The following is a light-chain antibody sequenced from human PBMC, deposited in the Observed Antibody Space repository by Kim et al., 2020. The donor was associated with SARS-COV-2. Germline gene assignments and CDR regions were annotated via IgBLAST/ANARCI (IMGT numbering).Light chain of an antibody. CDR1: QNINTY. Sequence: ASVGDRVTIACRASQNINTYLNWYQQKPGEAPKLLIYAASTLQSGVPSRFSGSGSGTDFTLTISSLQPEDFATYYCQQVNSFPSTLGGGTKVDIK. J-gene: IGKJ4*01. CDR2: AAS. V-gene: IGKV1-12*01. CDR3: QQVNSFPST.